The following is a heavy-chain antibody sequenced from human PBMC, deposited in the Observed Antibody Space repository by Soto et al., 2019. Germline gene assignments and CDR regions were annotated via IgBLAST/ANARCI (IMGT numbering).Heavy chain of an antibody. CDR1: SGSISSSNW. J-gene: IGHJ6*03. CDR3: ARVAAGYDIFDRDYYMDV. Sequence: SETLSLTCAVSSGSISSSNWWSWVRQPPGKGLEWIGEIYHSGSTNYNPSLKSRVTISVDKSKDQFSLKLSSVTAADTAVYYCARVAAGYDIFDRDYYMDVWGKGTTVTVSS. V-gene: IGHV4-4*02. CDR2: IYHSGST. D-gene: IGHD3-9*01.